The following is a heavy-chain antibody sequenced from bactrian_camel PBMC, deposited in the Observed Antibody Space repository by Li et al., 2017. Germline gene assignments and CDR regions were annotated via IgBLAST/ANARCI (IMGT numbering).Heavy chain of an antibody. Sequence: VQLVESGGGSVQAGGSLRPACAASAYTTCMGWYRRAPGKERELVATMAFDGMTQYADSVKGRFTISRDNAKNTVYLQMNSLKPEDTAMYYCAAGARRRTFANIFRCPTPNGWTYWGQGTQVTVS. CDR3: AAGARRRTFANIFRCPTPNGWTY. CDR2: MAFDGMT. CDR1: AYTTC. D-gene: IGHD3*01. J-gene: IGHJ4*01. V-gene: IGHV3S53*01.